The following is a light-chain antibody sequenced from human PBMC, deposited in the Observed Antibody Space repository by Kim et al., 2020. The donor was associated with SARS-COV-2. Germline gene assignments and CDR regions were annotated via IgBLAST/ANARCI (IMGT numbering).Light chain of an antibody. V-gene: IGLV2-8*01. J-gene: IGLJ1*01. CDR1: SSDVGGYNY. Sequence: SALTQPPSASGSPGQSFAISCTGTSSDVGGYNYVSWYQQHPGKAPKLMIYEVSKRPSGVPDRFSGSKSGNTASLTVSGLQAEDEADYYCSSYAGSNNVFGTGTKVTVL. CDR2: EVS. CDR3: SSYAGSNNV.